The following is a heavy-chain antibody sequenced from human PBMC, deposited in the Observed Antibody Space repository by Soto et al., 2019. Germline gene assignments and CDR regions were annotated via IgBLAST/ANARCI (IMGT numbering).Heavy chain of an antibody. CDR3: ARAHFYCSSTSCYLNWFDP. J-gene: IGHJ5*02. V-gene: IGHV1-8*01. CDR2: MNPNSGNT. D-gene: IGHD2-2*01. Sequence: QVQLVQSGAEVKKPGASVKVSCKASGYTFTSYDINWVRQATGQGLEWMGWMNPNSGNTGYAQKFKGRVTMTSNTSISTAYMELSSLRSEVTAVYYCARAHFYCSSTSCYLNWFDPWGQGTLVTVSS. CDR1: GYTFTSYD.